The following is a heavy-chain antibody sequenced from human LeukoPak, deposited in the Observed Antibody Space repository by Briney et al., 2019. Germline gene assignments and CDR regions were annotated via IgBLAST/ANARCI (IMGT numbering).Heavy chain of an antibody. CDR1: GGSISSSSYY. CDR3: ASHYGSGSFYSPFDY. CDR2: MYYSGST. V-gene: IGHV4-39*07. J-gene: IGHJ4*02. Sequence: SETLSLTCSVSGGSISSSSYYWGWIRQPPGKGLEWIGSMYYSGSTYYNPSLKSRVTISVDTSKNQFSLKLNSVTAADTAVYYCASHYGSGSFYSPFDYWGQGTLVTVSS. D-gene: IGHD3-10*01.